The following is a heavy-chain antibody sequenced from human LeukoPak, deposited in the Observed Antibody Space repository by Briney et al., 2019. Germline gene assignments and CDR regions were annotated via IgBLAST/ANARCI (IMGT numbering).Heavy chain of an antibody. CDR1: GFTFSSYS. Sequence: QPGGSLRLSCAASGFTFSSYSMNWVRQAPGKGLEWVSYISSSSSTIYYADSVKGRFTISRDNAKNSLYLQMNSLRAEDTAVYYCARDWGYTSSSPFDYWGQGTLVTVSS. CDR3: ARDWGYTSSSPFDY. V-gene: IGHV3-48*01. D-gene: IGHD6-6*01. CDR2: ISSSSSTI. J-gene: IGHJ4*02.